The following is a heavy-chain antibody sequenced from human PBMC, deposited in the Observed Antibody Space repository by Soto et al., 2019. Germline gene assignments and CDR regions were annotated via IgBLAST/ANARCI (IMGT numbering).Heavy chain of an antibody. CDR2: IYPGESDT. D-gene: IGHD6-13*01. CDR3: ARRLHSGSWYSGSGVDV. Sequence: PGESLKISCKGSGYSFTNHWIAWVRQVPGKGLEWMGIIYPGESDTRYSPSFQGQVTISADKSLSTAYLQWSSLRASDTALYYCARRLHSGSWYSGSGVDVWGRGTTVTVSS. V-gene: IGHV5-51*01. CDR1: GYSFTNHW. J-gene: IGHJ6*02.